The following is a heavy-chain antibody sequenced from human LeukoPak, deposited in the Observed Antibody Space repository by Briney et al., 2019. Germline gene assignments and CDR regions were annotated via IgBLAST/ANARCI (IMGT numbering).Heavy chain of an antibody. D-gene: IGHD3-10*01. CDR2: MNPNSGNT. CDR3: ARASGSGSILAMDV. Sequence: GASVKVSCKASGYTFTSYDINWVRQATGQGREWMGWMNPNSGNTGYAQKFQGRVTMTRNTSISTAYMELSSLRSEDTAVYYCARASGSGSILAMDVWGKGTTVTISS. V-gene: IGHV1-8*01. CDR1: GYTFTSYD. J-gene: IGHJ6*04.